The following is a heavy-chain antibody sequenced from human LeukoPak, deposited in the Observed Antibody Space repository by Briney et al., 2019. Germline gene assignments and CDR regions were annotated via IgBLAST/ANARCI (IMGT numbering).Heavy chain of an antibody. Sequence: GGSLRLSCAASGFTFTSYDMHWVRQAPGKGLEWVAVISYDGSNKYYADSVKGRFTISRDNSKNTLYLQMNSLRAEDTAVYYCAKDREMATITGTFDYWGQGTLVTVSS. CDR3: AKDREMATITGTFDY. J-gene: IGHJ4*02. CDR2: ISYDGSNK. V-gene: IGHV3-30*18. CDR1: GFTFTSYD. D-gene: IGHD5-24*01.